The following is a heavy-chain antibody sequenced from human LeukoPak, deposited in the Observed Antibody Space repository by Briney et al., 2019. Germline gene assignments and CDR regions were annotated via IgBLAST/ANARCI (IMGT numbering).Heavy chain of an antibody. CDR2: INHSGST. CDR1: GGSFSGYY. CDR3: ARALEPAKRYYFDY. J-gene: IGHJ4*02. Sequence: SETLSLTCAVYGGSFSGYYWSWIRQPPGKGLEWIGEINHSGSTNYNPSLKSRVTISVDTSKNQFSLKLSSVTAADTAVYYCARALEPAKRYYFDYWGQGTLVTVSS. V-gene: IGHV4-34*01. D-gene: IGHD1-1*01.